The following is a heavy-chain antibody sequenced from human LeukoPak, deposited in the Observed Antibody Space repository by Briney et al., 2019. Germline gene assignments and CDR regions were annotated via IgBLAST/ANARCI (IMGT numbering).Heavy chain of an antibody. CDR1: GFTFSSYS. CDR3: ARGAVDFVSPFDY. D-gene: IGHD6-19*01. CDR2: ISSSSSYI. Sequence: PGGSLRLSCAASGFTFSSYSMNWVRQAPGKGLEWVSSISSSSSYIYYADSVKGRFTISRDNAKNSLYLQMNSLRAEDTAVYYCARGAVDFVSPFDYWGQGTLVTVSS. V-gene: IGHV3-21*01. J-gene: IGHJ4*02.